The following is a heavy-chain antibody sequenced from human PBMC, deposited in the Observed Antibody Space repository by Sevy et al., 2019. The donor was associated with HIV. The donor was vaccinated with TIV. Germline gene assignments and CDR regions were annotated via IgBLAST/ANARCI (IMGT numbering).Heavy chain of an antibody. J-gene: IGHJ4*02. V-gene: IGHV3-74*01. D-gene: IGHD4-17*01. CDR2: IDSDGTST. CDR3: SRDPSTTVNLG. Sequence: GGSLRLSCAASGFTFSSYWMHWVRQAPGKGLVWVSRIDSDGTSTRYADSVKGRFTISRDNAKNTLYLQMNSLRAEDTAVYYCSRDPSTTVNLGWGQGTLVTVSS. CDR1: GFTFSSYW.